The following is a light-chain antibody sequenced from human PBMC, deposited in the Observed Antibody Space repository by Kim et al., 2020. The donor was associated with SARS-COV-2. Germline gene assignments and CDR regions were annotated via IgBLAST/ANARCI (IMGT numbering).Light chain of an antibody. CDR2: YDS. CDR3: QVWDSSSDHWV. CDR1: NIGSKS. Sequence: SYELTRPPSVSVAPGKTARITCGGNNIGSKSVHWYQQKPGQAPVLVIYYDSDRPSGIPERFSGSNSGNTATLTISRVEAGDEADYYCQVWDSSSDHWVFGGGTQLNVL. J-gene: IGLJ3*02. V-gene: IGLV3-21*04.